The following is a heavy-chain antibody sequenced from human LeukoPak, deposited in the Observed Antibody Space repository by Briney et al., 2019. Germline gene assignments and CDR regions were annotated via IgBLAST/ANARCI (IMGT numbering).Heavy chain of an antibody. Sequence: ASVKVSCKASGYTFTGYYMHWVRQAPGQGLVWMGRINPNSGGTNYAQKFQGRVTMTRDTSISTAYMELSRLRSDDTAVYYCARAQGYCSGGSCYEWFDPWGQGTLVTVSS. CDR2: INPNSGGT. CDR1: GYTFTGYY. CDR3: ARAQGYCSGGSCYEWFDP. J-gene: IGHJ5*02. D-gene: IGHD2-15*01. V-gene: IGHV1-2*06.